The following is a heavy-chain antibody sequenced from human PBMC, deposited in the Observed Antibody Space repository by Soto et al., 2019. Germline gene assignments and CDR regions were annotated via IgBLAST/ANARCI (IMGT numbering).Heavy chain of an antibody. J-gene: IGHJ5*01. CDR3: MSDPPNILTGHYQPSHLDS. D-gene: IGHD3-9*01. CDR1: GFTFSTSG. V-gene: IGHV3-23*01. CDR2: ISGSGSST. Sequence: PAGSLKLSCATSGFTFSTSGMSWARQPPGKGLEWVSSISGSGSSTYYADSVRGRFTVSRDNSMNTLYLQMNSLGAEDTAVYYCMSDPPNILTGHYQPSHLDSWGHAIPVTVSS.